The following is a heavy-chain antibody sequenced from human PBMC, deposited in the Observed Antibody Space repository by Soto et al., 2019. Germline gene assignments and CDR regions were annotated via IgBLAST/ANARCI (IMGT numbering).Heavy chain of an antibody. CDR2: ISSRSSYI. Sequence: EVQLVESGGGLVKPGGSLRLSCAASGFTFSSYSMNWVRQAPGKGLEWVSSISSRSSYIYYADSVKGRFTISRDNAKNSLYLQMNSLRAEDTAVYYRPREGTTHDAFDLWGQGTMGTVSS. J-gene: IGHJ3*01. V-gene: IGHV3-21*01. CDR1: GFTFSSYS. CDR3: PREGTTHDAFDL. D-gene: IGHD1-7*01.